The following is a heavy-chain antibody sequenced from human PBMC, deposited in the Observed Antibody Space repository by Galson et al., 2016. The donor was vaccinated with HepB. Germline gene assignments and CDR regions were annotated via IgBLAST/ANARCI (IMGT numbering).Heavy chain of an antibody. CDR3: ARGTREADY. D-gene: IGHD5-24*01. CDR2: IKTDGSAQ. Sequence: SLRLSCAASGFTFDNWWMMWVRQAPGKGLEWVADIKTDGSAQAYVDFVRGRFTISRDNAKNSLYIQLTSLRAEDSAVYYCARGTREADYWGQGTLVTVSS. V-gene: IGHV3-7*01. J-gene: IGHJ4*02. CDR1: GFTFDNWW.